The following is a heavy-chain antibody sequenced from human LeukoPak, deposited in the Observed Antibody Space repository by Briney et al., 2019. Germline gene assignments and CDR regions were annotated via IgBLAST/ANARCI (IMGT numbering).Heavy chain of an antibody. CDR1: GYTFTGYY. J-gene: IGHJ4*02. CDR2: INPNSGGT. CDR3: ARDHGEWLVRGCSDY. Sequence: ASVKVSCKASGYTFTGYYMYWVRQAPGQGLEWMGWINPNSGGTNYAQKFQGRVTMTRDTSISTAYMELSRLRSDDTAVYYCARDHGEWLVRGCSDYWGQGTLVTVSS. V-gene: IGHV1-2*02. D-gene: IGHD6-19*01.